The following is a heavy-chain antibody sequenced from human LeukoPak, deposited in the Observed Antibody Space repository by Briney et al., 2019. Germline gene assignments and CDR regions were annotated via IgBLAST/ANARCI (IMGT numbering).Heavy chain of an antibody. D-gene: IGHD4-17*01. CDR3: ARVRVLGYGDYLYYFDY. V-gene: IGHV4-39*07. J-gene: IGHJ4*02. CDR1: GGSISSSTYY. CDR2: IYYSGST. Sequence: SETLSLTCSVSGGSISSSTYYWGWIRQSPGKGLEWIGTIYYSGSTNYNPSLKSRVTISVDTSKNQFSLKLSSVTAADTAVYYCARVRVLGYGDYLYYFDYWGQGTLVTVSS.